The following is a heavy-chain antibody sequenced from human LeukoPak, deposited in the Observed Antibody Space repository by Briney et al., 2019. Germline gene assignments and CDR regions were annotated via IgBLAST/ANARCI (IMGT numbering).Heavy chain of an antibody. CDR1: GDSVSSNSAA. V-gene: IGHV6-1*01. D-gene: IGHD1-26*01. Sequence: SQTLSLTCAISGDSVSSNSAAWNWIRQSPSRGLEWLGRTYYRSKWNNNYALAVKGRITINPDTSKKQISLQLNSVTPEDTAVYYCAKQKYDGGYSGVFDIWGQGTMVTVSS. J-gene: IGHJ3*02. CDR2: TYYRSKWNN. CDR3: AKQKYDGGYSGVFDI.